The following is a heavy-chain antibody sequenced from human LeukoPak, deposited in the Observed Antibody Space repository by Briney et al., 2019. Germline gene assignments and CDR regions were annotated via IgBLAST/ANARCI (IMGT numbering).Heavy chain of an antibody. D-gene: IGHD1-26*01. CDR1: GDSISSYY. CDR3: ARDLLGSRSDY. Sequence: PSETLSLTCIVSGDSISSYYWSWIRQPPGKGLEWIGYVYYTGGTNYNPSLKSRVTISVDTSKNQFSLKLSSVTAVDTAVYYCARDLLGSRSDYWGQGTLVTISS. V-gene: IGHV4-59*01. CDR2: VYYTGGT. J-gene: IGHJ4*02.